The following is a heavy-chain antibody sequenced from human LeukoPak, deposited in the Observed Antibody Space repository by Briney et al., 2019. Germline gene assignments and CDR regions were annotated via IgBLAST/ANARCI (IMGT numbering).Heavy chain of an antibody. CDR3: GKIWKLRFPQGGLAY. CDR2: INPRDGET. Sequence: GASVKVSCKGYGYNFVGYYIHWVRQVPGQGLEWMGRINPRDGETSFAQKFQGRVTMTTDTSISTAYMELSGLRSDDTAVYYCGKIWKLRFPQGGLAYWAQEPLVPFP. J-gene: IGHJ4*02. V-gene: IGHV1-2*06. CDR1: GYNFVGYY. D-gene: IGHD3-16*01.